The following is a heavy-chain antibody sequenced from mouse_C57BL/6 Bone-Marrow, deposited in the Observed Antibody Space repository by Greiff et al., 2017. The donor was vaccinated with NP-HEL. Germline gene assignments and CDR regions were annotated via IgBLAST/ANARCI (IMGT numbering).Heavy chain of an antibody. Sequence: VQLQQPGAELVRPGSSVKLSCKASGYTFTSYWMHWVKQRPIQGLEWIGNIDPSDSETHYNQKFKDKATLTVDKSSSTAYMQLSSLTSEDSAVYYCASLYYGSSHWYFDVWGTGTTVTVSS. CDR2: IDPSDSET. CDR1: GYTFTSYW. CDR3: ASLYYGSSHWYFDV. J-gene: IGHJ1*03. V-gene: IGHV1-52*01. D-gene: IGHD1-1*01.